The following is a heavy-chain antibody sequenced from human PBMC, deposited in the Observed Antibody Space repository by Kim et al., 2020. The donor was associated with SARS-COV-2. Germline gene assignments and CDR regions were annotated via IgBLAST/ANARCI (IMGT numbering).Heavy chain of an antibody. CDR3: ARRLKRWLRDAFDI. V-gene: IGHV4-4*02. D-gene: IGHD5-12*01. Sequence: PSRQSRVTISVDKSKNQFSLKLSSVTAADTAVYYCARRLKRWLRDAFDIWGQGTMVTVSS. J-gene: IGHJ3*02.